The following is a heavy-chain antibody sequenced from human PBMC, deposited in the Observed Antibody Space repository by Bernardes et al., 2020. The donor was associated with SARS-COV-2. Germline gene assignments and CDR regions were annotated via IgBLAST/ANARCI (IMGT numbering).Heavy chain of an antibody. CDR1: GGSISGFY. D-gene: IGHD3-10*01. J-gene: IGHJ4*02. CDR3: AREQNALVRGVIDC. Sequence: SETLSLTCTVSGGSISGFYWSWLRQSPERGLEWIGYIHSSGSTNNNPSLKSRVTISIDTSKNQFSLNLNSVTAADTAVYYCAREQNALVRGVIDCWGQGTLVTVSS. CDR2: IHSSGST. V-gene: IGHV4-59*01.